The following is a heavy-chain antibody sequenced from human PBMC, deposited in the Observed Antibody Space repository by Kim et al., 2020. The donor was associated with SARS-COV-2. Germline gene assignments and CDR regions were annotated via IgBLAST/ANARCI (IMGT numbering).Heavy chain of an antibody. J-gene: IGHJ5*01. D-gene: IGHD6-13*01. V-gene: IGHV1-2*02. CDR1: GYTFCDYY. Sequence: ASVKVSCKASGYTFCDYYIHWVRQAPGQGLEWMGWINPNSGTTNNAQKFQGRVTMTTDTSISTTYMELRRLTSDDTAVYYCARCAGVAAALYNCIDS. CDR3: ARCAGVAAALYNCIDS. CDR2: INPNSGTT.